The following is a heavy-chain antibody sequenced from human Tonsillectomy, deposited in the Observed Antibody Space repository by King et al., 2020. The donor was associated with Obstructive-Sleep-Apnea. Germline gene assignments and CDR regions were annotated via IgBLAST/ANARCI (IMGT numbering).Heavy chain of an antibody. CDR2: IRSKAYGGTT. J-gene: IGHJ3*02. D-gene: IGHD4-11*01. CDR3: TRDRGRVGTTVTTLAFDI. CDR1: GFTFGDYA. V-gene: IGHV3-49*03. Sequence: VQLVESGGGLVQPGRSLRLSCTASGFTFGDYAMSWFRQAPGKGLEWVGFIRSKAYGGTTEYAASVKGRFTISRDDSKSIAYLQMNSLKTEDTAVYYCTRDRGRVGTTVTTLAFDIWGQGTMVTVSS.